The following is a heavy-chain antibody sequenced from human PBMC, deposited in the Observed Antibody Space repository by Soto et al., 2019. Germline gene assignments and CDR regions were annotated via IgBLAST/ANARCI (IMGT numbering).Heavy chain of an antibody. Sequence: QVQLVQSGAEVKKPGASVKVSCKASGYTFTGHYMHWVRQAPGQGLEWMGWINPNSGGTNYAQKFQGWVTMTRDTSISTAYMELSRLRSDDTAVYYCARGIREEQWLGNWFDPWGQGTLVTVSS. V-gene: IGHV1-2*04. CDR2: INPNSGGT. D-gene: IGHD6-19*01. CDR1: GYTFTGHY. J-gene: IGHJ5*02. CDR3: ARGIREEQWLGNWFDP.